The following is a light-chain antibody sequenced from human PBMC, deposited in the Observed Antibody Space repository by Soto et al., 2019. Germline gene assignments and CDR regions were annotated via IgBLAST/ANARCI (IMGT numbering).Light chain of an antibody. CDR2: DVS. J-gene: IGKJ5*01. CDR3: QQFNTYTIT. Sequence: AIQLTQSTSSLSASVGDRVTITCRASQDIRGALAWYQQKPGKPPKLLIFDVSSLQSGVPSRFSGSGSGTDFTLTISSLQPEDFATYYCQQFNTYTITFGQGTRLEIK. CDR1: QDIRGA. V-gene: IGKV1-13*02.